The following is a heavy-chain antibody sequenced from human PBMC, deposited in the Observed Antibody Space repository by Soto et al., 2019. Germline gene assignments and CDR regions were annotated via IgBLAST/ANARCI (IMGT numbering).Heavy chain of an antibody. V-gene: IGHV3-21*01. CDR3: ARYERGKLRSPY. CDR1: GFTFTDYG. D-gene: IGHD3-16*01. J-gene: IGHJ4*02. CDR2: ISSTSSYI. Sequence: EVQLVESGGGLVKPGGSLRLSCVASGFTFTDYGFNWVRQAPGKGLEWVSSISSTSSYIYYADSVKGRFTLSRDNAKNSLYLQMNTLRVEDPAVYYCARYERGKLRSPYWGQGTLVTVSS.